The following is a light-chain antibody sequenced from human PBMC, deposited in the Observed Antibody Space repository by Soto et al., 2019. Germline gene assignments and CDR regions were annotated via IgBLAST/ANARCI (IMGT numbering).Light chain of an antibody. CDR3: QQYGNPPT. Sequence: EIVLTQSPATLSLSPGERASLSCRASQSVTDNYVAWYQQKPGQAPRLLIHGATFRATAVSDRFSGSGSGTDFTLTISSLEPEDFAVYHCQQYGNPPTFGQGTKVEIK. J-gene: IGKJ1*01. CDR2: GAT. CDR1: QSVTDNY. V-gene: IGKV3-20*01.